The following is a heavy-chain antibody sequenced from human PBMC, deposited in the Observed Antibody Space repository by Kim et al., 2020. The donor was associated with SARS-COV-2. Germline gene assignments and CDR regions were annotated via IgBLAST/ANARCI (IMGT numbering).Heavy chain of an antibody. CDR3: AKDTGTYVCMDV. Sequence: GGSLRLSCAASGFTFSDYAVSWVRQAPGKGLEWVSSIGGDSTHIFYADSVKGRFTISRDNSKNTLYLQMNSLRAEDTAAYYCAKDTGTYVCMDVWGQGTTVTVSS. J-gene: IGHJ6*02. CDR2: IGGDSTHI. D-gene: IGHD1-26*01. V-gene: IGHV3-23*01. CDR1: GFTFSDYA.